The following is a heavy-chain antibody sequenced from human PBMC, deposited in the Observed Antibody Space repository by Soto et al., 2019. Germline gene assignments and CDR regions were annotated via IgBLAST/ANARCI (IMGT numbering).Heavy chain of an antibody. J-gene: IGHJ4*02. D-gene: IGHD3-3*01. CDR3: ARLPFWSGYYGY. CDR2: IYYSGST. V-gene: IGHV4-59*08. Sequence: GKGLEWIGYIYYSGSTNYNPSLKSRVTISVDTSKNQFSLKLSSVTAADTAVYYCARLPFWSGYYGYWGQGALVTVSS.